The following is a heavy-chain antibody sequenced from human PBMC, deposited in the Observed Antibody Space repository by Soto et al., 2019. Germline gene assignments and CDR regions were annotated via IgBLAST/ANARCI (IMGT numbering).Heavy chain of an antibody. V-gene: IGHV1-18*01. CDR2: ISAYNGNT. D-gene: IGHD6-13*01. Sequence: QVQLVQSGAEVKKPGASVKVSCKASGYTFTSYGISWVRQAPGQGLEWMGWISAYNGNTNYAQKLQGRVTMTTDPSTSTAYKELRSLRSDDTAVYYCARIVRSSSWDGRWFDPWGQGTLVTVS. CDR3: ARIVRSSSWDGRWFDP. J-gene: IGHJ5*02. CDR1: GYTFTSYG.